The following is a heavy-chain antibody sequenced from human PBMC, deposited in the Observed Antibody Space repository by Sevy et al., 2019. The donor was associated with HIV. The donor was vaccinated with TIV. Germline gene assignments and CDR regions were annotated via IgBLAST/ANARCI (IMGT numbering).Heavy chain of an antibody. CDR3: ARERKGIAAAGTPTARYGMDV. CDR2: IIPIFGTA. CDR1: GGTFSSYA. J-gene: IGHJ6*02. D-gene: IGHD6-13*01. Sequence: ASVKVSCKASGGTFSSYAISWVRQAPGQGLEWMGGIIPIFGTANYAQKFQGRVTITADESTSTAYMELSSLRSEDTAMYYCARERKGIAAAGTPTARYGMDVWGQGTTVTVSS. V-gene: IGHV1-69*13.